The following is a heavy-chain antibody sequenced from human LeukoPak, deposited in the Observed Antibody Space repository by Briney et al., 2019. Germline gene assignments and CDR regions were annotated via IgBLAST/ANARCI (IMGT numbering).Heavy chain of an antibody. J-gene: IGHJ6*04. CDR3: ARGYRGNRGINYFYGMDV. V-gene: IGHV4-4*02. Sequence: PSGTLSLTCAVSGESTTSNNWWTWVRQPLGKGLEWIGEIYHSGSTTYNPSFKSRVTISVAKPKNQFSLKLRSVTAADTAVYYCARGYRGNRGINYFYGMDVWGRGTTVTVSS. CDR1: GESTTSNNW. CDR2: IYHSGST. D-gene: IGHD1-26*01.